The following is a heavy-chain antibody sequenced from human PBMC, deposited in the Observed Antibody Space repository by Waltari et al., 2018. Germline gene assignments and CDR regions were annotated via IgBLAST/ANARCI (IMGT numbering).Heavy chain of an antibody. Sequence: QVQLVQSGAEVKKPGSSVKVSCKASGGTFSSSAINWVRQAPGQGLEWMGGIIPIFGTANYAQKFQDRVTITADESTSTAYMKLSSLRSEDTAVYYCARGLYGDFGPFDPWGQGTLVTVSS. CDR3: ARGLYGDFGPFDP. V-gene: IGHV1-69*01. J-gene: IGHJ5*02. CDR2: IIPIFGTA. D-gene: IGHD4-17*01. CDR1: GGTFSSSA.